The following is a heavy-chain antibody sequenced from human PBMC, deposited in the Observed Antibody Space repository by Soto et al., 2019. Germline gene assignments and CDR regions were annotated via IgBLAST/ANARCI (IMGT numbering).Heavy chain of an antibody. J-gene: IGHJ6*03. CDR1: GYTFTSYY. CDR3: ARGSGLPASVVYMDV. V-gene: IGHV1-46*03. Sequence: ASVKVSCKASGYTFTSYYMHWVRQAPGQGLEWMGIINPSGGSTSYAQKFQGRVTMTRDTSTSTVYMELSSLRSEDTAVYYCARGSGLPASVVYMDVWGKGTTVTVSS. CDR2: INPSGGST. D-gene: IGHD2-15*01.